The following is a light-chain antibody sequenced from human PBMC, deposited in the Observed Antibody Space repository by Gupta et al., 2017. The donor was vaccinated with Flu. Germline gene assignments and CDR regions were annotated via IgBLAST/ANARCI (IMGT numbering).Light chain of an antibody. CDR2: CAS. J-gene: IGKJ4*01. Sequence: AWYPQNALKPPNLLIYCASSLQSGVPSRVSGSGSGTEFTLTLGRLQPEDFSTYYCQQATNFPITFGGWT. V-gene: IGKV1-9*01. CDR3: QQATNFPIT.